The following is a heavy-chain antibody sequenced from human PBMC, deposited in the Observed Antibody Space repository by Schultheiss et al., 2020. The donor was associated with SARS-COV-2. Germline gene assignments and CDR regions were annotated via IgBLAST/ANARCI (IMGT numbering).Heavy chain of an antibody. J-gene: IGHJ6*02. CDR1: GLTYA. CDR3: ARDEPYQLLTYYYYYYGMDV. Sequence: GGSLRLSCAASGLTYAMSWVRQAPGKGLEWVSGISWNSGSIGYADSVKGRFTISRDNAKNSLYLQMNSLRAEDTAVYYCARDEPYQLLTYYYYYYGMDVWGQGTTVTVSS. V-gene: IGHV3-20*04. CDR2: ISWNSGSI. D-gene: IGHD2-2*01.